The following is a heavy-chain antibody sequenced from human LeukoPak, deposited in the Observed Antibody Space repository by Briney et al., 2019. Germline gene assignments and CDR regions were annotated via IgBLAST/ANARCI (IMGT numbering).Heavy chain of an antibody. CDR3: ARQSIAVADHFDY. V-gene: IGHV4-39*01. CDR2: IYYSGST. D-gene: IGHD6-19*01. CDR1: GGSISSNSYY. Sequence: NSSETLSLTCTVSGGSISSNSYYWGWIRQPPGKGLEWIGSIYYSGSTYYNPSLKSRVTISVDTSKNQFSLKLSSVTAADTAVYYCARQSIAVADHFDYWGQGTLVTVSS. J-gene: IGHJ4*02.